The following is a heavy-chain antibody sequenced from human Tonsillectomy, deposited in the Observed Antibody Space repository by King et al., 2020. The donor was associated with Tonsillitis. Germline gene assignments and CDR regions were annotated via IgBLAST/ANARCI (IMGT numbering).Heavy chain of an antibody. J-gene: IGHJ4*02. Sequence: VQLVESGAEVKKPGSSVKVSCKASGGTFSRNAISWVRQAPGQGLEWMGGIIPIFGTANYAQKFQGRVTITADESTSTAYMELSSLRSEDTAVYYCASRGDGYQTAWHYWGQGTLVTVSS. V-gene: IGHV1-69*01. CDR3: ASRGDGYQTAWHY. CDR1: GGTFSRNA. CDR2: IIPIFGTA. D-gene: IGHD5-24*01.